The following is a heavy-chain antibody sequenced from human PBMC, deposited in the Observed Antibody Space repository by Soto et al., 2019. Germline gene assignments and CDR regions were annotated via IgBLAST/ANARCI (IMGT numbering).Heavy chain of an antibody. CDR3: VRDGTKTLRDWFDP. Sequence: SETLSLTSTVSGASISGFYWSWIRKSAGKGLEWIGRIYATGTTDYNPSLKSRVMMSVDTSKKQFSLKLRSVTAADTAVYYCVRDGTKTLRDWFDPWGQGISVTVSS. D-gene: IGHD1-1*01. CDR2: IYATGTT. V-gene: IGHV4-4*07. J-gene: IGHJ5*02. CDR1: GASISGFY.